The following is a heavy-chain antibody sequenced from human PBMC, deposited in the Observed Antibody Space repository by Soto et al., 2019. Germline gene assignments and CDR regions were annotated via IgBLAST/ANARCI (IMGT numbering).Heavy chain of an antibody. D-gene: IGHD6-19*01. CDR3: AKDHEQWLVRAEYCQH. J-gene: IGHJ1*01. CDR1: GFTFSSYA. V-gene: IGHV3-23*01. Sequence: EVQLLESGGGLVQPGGSLRLSCAASGFTFSSYAMSWVRQAPGKGLAWVSAISGSGGSTYYADSVKGRFTISRDNSKNTLYLQMNSLRAEDTAVYYCAKDHEQWLVRAEYCQHWGQGTLVTVSS. CDR2: ISGSGGST.